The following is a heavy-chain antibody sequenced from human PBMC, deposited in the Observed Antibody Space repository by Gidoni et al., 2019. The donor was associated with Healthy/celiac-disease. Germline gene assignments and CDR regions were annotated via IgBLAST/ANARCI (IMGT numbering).Heavy chain of an antibody. CDR1: GGPFSSYA. J-gene: IGHJ6*02. CDR3: ARDTAMEEGMDV. Sequence: QVQLVQSGAEVKKPGSSVKVSCKASGGPFSSYAISWVRQAPGQELERMGGIIPIFGTANYAQKFQGRVTITADKSTSTAYMELSSLRSEDTAVYYCARDTAMEEGMDVWGQGTTVTVSS. V-gene: IGHV1-69*06. CDR2: IIPIFGTA. D-gene: IGHD5-18*01.